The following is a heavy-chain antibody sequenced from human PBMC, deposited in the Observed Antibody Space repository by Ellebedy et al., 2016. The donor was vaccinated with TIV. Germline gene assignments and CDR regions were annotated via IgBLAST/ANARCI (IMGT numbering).Heavy chain of an antibody. CDR3: ARRMGGVFAFDI. V-gene: IGHV3-23*01. J-gene: IGHJ3*02. CDR2: ITTNGQT. D-gene: IGHD3-16*01. Sequence: GGSLRLSCAASGFSFNSYIMSWVRQAPGKGPEWVSGITTNGQTFYADSVKGRFTISRDNSNNMLYLQMNTLRAEDTAVYYCARRMGGVFAFDIWGQGTMVTVSS. CDR1: GFSFNSYI.